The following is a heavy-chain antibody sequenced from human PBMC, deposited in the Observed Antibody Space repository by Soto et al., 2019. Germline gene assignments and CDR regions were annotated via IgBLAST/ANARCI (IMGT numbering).Heavy chain of an antibody. CDR3: AKGGGIWGSGWMALY. J-gene: IGHJ4*02. D-gene: IGHD6-19*01. CDR1: GFTFSSYA. V-gene: IGHV3-23*01. CDR2: ISGSGGST. Sequence: EVQLLESGGGLVQPGGSLRLSCAASGFTFSSYAMSWVRQAPGKGLEWVSAISGSGGSTYYADSVKGRFTISRDNSKNTLYLQMNSLRAEDTAVYYCAKGGGIWGSGWMALYWGQGTLVTVAS.